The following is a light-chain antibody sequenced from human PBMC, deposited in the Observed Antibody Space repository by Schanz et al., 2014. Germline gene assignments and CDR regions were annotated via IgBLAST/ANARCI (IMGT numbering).Light chain of an antibody. CDR1: SSDVGSSDY. CDR2: EVS. CDR3: SSYAGSNNLV. V-gene: IGLV2-8*01. J-gene: IGLJ2*01. Sequence: QSALTQPPSASGSPGQSVTISCTGTSSDVGSSDYVAWYQQHPGKAPKLIIYEVSQRPSGVPDRFSGSKSGNTASLTVSGLQAEDEGDYYCSSYAGSNNLVFGGGTKLTVL.